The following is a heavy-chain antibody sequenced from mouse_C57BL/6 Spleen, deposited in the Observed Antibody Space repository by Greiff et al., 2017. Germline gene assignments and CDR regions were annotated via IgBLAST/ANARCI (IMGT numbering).Heavy chain of an antibody. J-gene: IGHJ1*03. CDR1: GYTFTSYW. V-gene: IGHV1-55*01. CDR3: ARRGYSKGGYFDV. Sequence: QVQLQQPGAELVKPGASVKMSCKASGYTFTSYWITWVKQRPGQGLEWIGDIYPGSGSTNYNEKFKSKATLTVDTSSSTAYMQLSSLTSECSAVYYCARRGYSKGGYFDVWGTGTTVTVSS. D-gene: IGHD2-5*01. CDR2: IYPGSGST.